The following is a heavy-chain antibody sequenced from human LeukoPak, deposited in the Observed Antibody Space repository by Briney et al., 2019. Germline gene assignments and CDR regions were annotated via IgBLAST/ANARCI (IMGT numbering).Heavy chain of an antibody. CDR3: ARVASRSISSRCFDH. J-gene: IGHJ4*02. D-gene: IGHD6-6*01. CDR1: GGSINGYY. V-gene: IGHV4-4*08. CDR2: IYSSRTT. Sequence: SETLSLTCTVSGGSINGYYWNWIRQPPGKAREWIGFIYSSRTTNYNPSLKSRVTIPLDTSNKQFSLRLTSVTAADTAVYFCARVASRSISSRCFDHWGQGTLVTVSS.